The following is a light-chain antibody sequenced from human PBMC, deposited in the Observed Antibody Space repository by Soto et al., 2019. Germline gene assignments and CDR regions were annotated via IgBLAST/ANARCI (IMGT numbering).Light chain of an antibody. Sequence: EIVMTQSPATLSVSPGERATLSCGASQNVDSNLAWYQQRPGQAPRLLMYGASTRAAAIPARFSGSGSGTEFTLTVSSLQSEDFAVYYCQQYNNGPLTFGGGTKV. CDR2: GAS. CDR3: QQYNNGPLT. J-gene: IGKJ4*01. V-gene: IGKV3-15*01. CDR1: QNVDSN.